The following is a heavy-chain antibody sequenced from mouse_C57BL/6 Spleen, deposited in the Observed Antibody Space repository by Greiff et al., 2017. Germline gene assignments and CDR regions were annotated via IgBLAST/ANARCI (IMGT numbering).Heavy chain of an antibody. CDR2: IDPSDSYT. V-gene: IGHV1-69*01. CDR3: ARKGYSNYAMDY. D-gene: IGHD2-5*01. CDR1: GYTFTSSW. Sequence: QVQLQQPVAELVMPGASVKLSCKASGYTFTSSWMHWVKQRPGQGLEWIGEIDPSDSYTNYNQKFKGKSTLTVDKSSSTAYMQLSSLTSEDSAVYYCARKGYSNYAMDYWGQGTSVTVSS. J-gene: IGHJ4*01.